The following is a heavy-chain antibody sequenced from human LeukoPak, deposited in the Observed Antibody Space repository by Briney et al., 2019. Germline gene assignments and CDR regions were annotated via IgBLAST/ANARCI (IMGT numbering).Heavy chain of an antibody. CDR1: GYSFTSYW. CDR2: IYPGDSDT. Sequence: GESLKISCKGSGYSFTSYWIGWVRQMPGKGLEWMGIIYPGDSDTSYSPFFQGQGTISADKSIRTAYLQWSSLKASDTAMYYCARLKFYDSSGYYYYFDYWGQGTLVTVSS. CDR3: ARLKFYDSSGYYYYFDY. V-gene: IGHV5-51*01. J-gene: IGHJ4*02. D-gene: IGHD3-22*01.